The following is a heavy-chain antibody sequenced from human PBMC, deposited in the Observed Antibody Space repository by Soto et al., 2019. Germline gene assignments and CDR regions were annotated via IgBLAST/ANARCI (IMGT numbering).Heavy chain of an antibody. J-gene: IGHJ6*02. V-gene: IGHV3-64*04. CDR2: ISSNGGST. Sequence: GGSLRLSCSASGFTFSSYAMHWVREAPGKGLEYVSAISSNGGSTYYADSVKGRFTISRDNAKNSLYLQMNSLRAEDTAVYYCARAAVPAAPLSYGMDVWGQGTTVTVSS. D-gene: IGHD2-2*01. CDR1: GFTFSSYA. CDR3: ARAAVPAAPLSYGMDV.